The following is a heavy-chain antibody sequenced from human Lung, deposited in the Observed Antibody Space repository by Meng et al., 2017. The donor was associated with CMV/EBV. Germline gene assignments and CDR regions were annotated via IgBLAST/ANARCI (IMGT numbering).Heavy chain of an antibody. D-gene: IGHD2-15*01. CDR2: INPNSGGA. CDR1: GYTFTGYY. CDR3: ARELDLQLGYCSGGSCYGRATCFDP. J-gene: IGHJ5*02. Sequence: SVXVSXKASGYTFTGYYMHWVRQAPGQGLEWMGWINPNSGGANYAQKFQGRVAMTRDTSISTAYMELCRLRSDDTAVYYCARELDLQLGYCSGGSCYGRATCFDPWXQGTLFTVSS. V-gene: IGHV1-2*02.